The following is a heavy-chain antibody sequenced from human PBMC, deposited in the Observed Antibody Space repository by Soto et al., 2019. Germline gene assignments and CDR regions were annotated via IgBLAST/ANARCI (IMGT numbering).Heavy chain of an antibody. J-gene: IGHJ2*01. Sequence: SETLSLTCTVSGGSISIGTDYWGWIRQAPGKGLEWIGNIHYSGSTSYNSSLKSRVTISVDTSKNQFSLKLSSVTAADTAVYYCANFNWYFDLWGRGTLVTVSS. CDR2: IHYSGST. V-gene: IGHV4-39*07. CDR3: ANFNWYFDL. CDR1: GGSISIGTDY.